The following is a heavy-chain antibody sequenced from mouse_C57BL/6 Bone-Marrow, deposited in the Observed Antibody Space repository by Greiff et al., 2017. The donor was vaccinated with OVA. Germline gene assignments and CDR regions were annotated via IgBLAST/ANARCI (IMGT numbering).Heavy chain of an antibody. V-gene: IGHV1-82*01. D-gene: IGHD1-1*01. Sequence: VQLQQSGAELVKPGASVKISCKASGYAFSSSWMNWVKQRPGKGLEWIGRIYPGDGDTNYNGKFKGKATLTADKSSSTAYMQLRSLTSADSAVYFAARWDYYCGSSYNYWGQGTTLTVSS. CDR1: GYAFSSSW. CDR2: IYPGDGDT. J-gene: IGHJ2*01. CDR3: ARWDYYCGSSYNY.